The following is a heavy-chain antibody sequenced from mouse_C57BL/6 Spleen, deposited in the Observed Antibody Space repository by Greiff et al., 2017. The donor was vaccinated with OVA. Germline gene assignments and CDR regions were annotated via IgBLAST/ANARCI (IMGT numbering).Heavy chain of an antibody. V-gene: IGHV5-16*01. J-gene: IGHJ1*03. CDR3: ARSYLLYLYFDV. D-gene: IGHD5-5*01. CDR2: INYDGSST. CDR1: GFTFSDYY. Sequence: DVKLMESEGGLVQPGSSMKLSCTASGFTFSDYYMAWVRQAPEKGLEWVANINYDGSSTYYLDSLKSRFIISRDNAKNNLYLQMSSLKSEDTATYYCARSYLLYLYFDVWGTRATVTVA.